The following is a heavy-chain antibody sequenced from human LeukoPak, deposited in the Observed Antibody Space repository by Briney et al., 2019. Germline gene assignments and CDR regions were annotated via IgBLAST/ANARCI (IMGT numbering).Heavy chain of an antibody. CDR1: GFTVSSNY. J-gene: IGHJ3*02. Sequence: GGSLRLSCAASGFTVSSNYMNWVRQAPGKGREGGSVIYSGGSTYYADSVKGRFTISRDNYKSTLYLQMHSLRAEDAAVYYCARYGLGAHAFDIWGQGTMVTVSS. CDR3: ARYGLGAHAFDI. CDR2: IYSGGST. V-gene: IGHV3-66*01. D-gene: IGHD3/OR15-3a*01.